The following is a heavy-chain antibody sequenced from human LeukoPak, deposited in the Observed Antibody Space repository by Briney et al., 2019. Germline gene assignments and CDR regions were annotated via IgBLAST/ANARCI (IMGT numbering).Heavy chain of an antibody. CDR3: ARGVAGRITIFGVVIKGGFDP. J-gene: IGHJ5*02. Sequence: ASVKVSCKASGYTFTSYGISWVRQAPGQGLEWMGWISAYNGNTNYAQKFQGRVTMTRNTSISTAYMELSSLRSEDTAVYYCARGVAGRITIFGVVIKGGFDPWGQGTLVTVSS. V-gene: IGHV1-18*01. CDR2: ISAYNGNT. CDR1: GYTFTSYG. D-gene: IGHD3-3*01.